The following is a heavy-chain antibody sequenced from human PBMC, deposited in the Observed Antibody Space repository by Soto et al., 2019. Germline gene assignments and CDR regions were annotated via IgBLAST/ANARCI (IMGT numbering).Heavy chain of an antibody. J-gene: IGHJ3*01. CDR1: GGTFSSYD. CDR3: ARDTNSYKSSGHIAVGPFDL. V-gene: IGHV1-69*13. Sequence: SVKVSCKASGGTFSSYDIRWVRQAPGQGLEWMGWIIPIFGTANYAQKFQGRVTITADESTSTVYMALSSLTSDDTAVYYCARDTNSYKSSGHIAVGPFDLWSQGKLVT. D-gene: IGHD3-22*01. CDR2: IIPIFGTA.